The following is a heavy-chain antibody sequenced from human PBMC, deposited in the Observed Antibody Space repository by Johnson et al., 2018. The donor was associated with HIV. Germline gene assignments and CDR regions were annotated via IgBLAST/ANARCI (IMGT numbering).Heavy chain of an antibody. V-gene: IGHV3-30-3*01. CDR3: ARDQTYSFDI. J-gene: IGHJ3*02. CDR2: ISYDGNNK. Sequence: VQLVESGGGVVQPGRSLRLSCAASGFTFSSYAMNWVRQAPGKGLEWVAVISYDGNNKYSADSVKGRFTISRDNSKNTLYLQMNGLRAEDTAVYYCARDQTYSFDIWGQGTMVTVSS. CDR1: GFTFSSYA. D-gene: IGHD3-10*01.